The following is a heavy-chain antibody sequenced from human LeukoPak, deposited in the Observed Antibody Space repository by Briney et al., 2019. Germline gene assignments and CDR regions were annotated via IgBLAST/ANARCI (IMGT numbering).Heavy chain of an antibody. CDR1: APSFSNAW. Sequence: GGSVRLLCAPSAPSFSNAWTSSVRHPAGKGLGWVGRIKSKTDGRTTDYAAPVKGRFTISRDDSKNTLYLQMNSLRTEDTAVYYCISIVVVVAATVGSWAEDWGQGTLVTVSS. D-gene: IGHD2-15*01. V-gene: IGHV3-15*01. CDR3: ISIVVVVAATVGSWAED. CDR2: IKSKTDGRTT. J-gene: IGHJ4*02.